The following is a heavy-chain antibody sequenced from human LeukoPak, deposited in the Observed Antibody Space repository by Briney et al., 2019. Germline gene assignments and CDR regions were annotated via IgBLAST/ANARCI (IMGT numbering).Heavy chain of an antibody. CDR2: INADGSYT. V-gene: IGHV3-74*01. CDR3: AREAAAGIPDYYYYYMDV. J-gene: IGHJ6*03. D-gene: IGHD6-13*01. Sequence: PGGSLRLSCAPSGFNFRDYWMHWVRQAPGKELVWVSRINADGSYTAYADSVKGRFTISRDNAKNSLYLQMNSLRAEDTAVYYCAREAAAGIPDYYYYYMDVWGKGTTVTVSS. CDR1: GFNFRDYW.